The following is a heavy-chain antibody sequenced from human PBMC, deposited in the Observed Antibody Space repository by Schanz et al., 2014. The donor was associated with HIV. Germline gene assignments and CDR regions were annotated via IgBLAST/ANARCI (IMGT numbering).Heavy chain of an antibody. V-gene: IGHV3-23*01. CDR1: GFTFSSYA. Sequence: EVQLLESGGGMVQRGGSLRLSCAASGFTFSSYAMSWVRQAPGKGLEWVSVISGSGANTYFADSVKGRFTISRDNSKSTLYLQMNNLRDEDTAVYYCARVVVVVADGDWYFDLWGRGTLVTVSS. J-gene: IGHJ2*01. CDR2: ISGSGANT. D-gene: IGHD3-22*01. CDR3: ARVVVVVADGDWYFDL.